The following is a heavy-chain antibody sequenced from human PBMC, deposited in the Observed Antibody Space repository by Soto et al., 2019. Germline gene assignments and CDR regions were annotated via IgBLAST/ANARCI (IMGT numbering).Heavy chain of an antibody. V-gene: IGHV3-23*01. CDR1: GFTFSSYA. D-gene: IGHD6-19*01. CDR3: AKDRDWYSSGWRGYFDY. J-gene: IGHJ4*02. CDR2: ISGSGGST. Sequence: EVQLLESGGGLVQPGGSLRLSCAASGFTFSSYAMSWVRQAPGKGLEWVSAISGSGGSTYYADSVKGRFTISRDNSKNMLYLQMNSLRAEDTAVYYCAKDRDWYSSGWRGYFDYWGQGTLVTVSS.